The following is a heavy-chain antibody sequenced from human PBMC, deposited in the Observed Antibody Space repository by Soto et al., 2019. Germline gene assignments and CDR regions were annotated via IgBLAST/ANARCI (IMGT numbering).Heavy chain of an antibody. D-gene: IGHD4-17*01. J-gene: IGHJ3*02. V-gene: IGHV4-59*08. CDR1: GGSISSYY. CDR3: ARQNGDYTYAFDI. CDR2: IYYSGST. Sequence: SETLSLTCTVSGGSISSYYWSWIRQPPGKGLEWIGYIYYSGSTNYNPSLKSRVTISVDTSKNQFSLKLSSVTAADTAVYYCARQNGDYTYAFDIWGQGTMVTVSS.